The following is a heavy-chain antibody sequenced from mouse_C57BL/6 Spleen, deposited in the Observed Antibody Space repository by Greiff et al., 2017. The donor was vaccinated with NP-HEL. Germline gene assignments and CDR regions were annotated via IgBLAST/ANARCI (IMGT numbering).Heavy chain of an antibody. Sequence: EVKLMESGGGLVKPGGSLKLSYAASGFTFSDYGMHWVRQAPEKGLEWVAYISSGSSTIYYADTVKGRFTISRDNAKNTLFLQMTSLRSEDTAMYYCARPTIVTHWYFDVWGTGTTVTVSS. CDR1: GFTFSDYG. V-gene: IGHV5-17*01. J-gene: IGHJ1*03. CDR3: ARPTIVTHWYFDV. D-gene: IGHD2-5*01. CDR2: ISSGSSTI.